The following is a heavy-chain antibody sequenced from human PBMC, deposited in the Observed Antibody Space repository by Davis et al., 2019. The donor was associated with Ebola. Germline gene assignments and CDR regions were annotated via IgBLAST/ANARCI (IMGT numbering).Heavy chain of an antibody. CDR2: INPNSGGT. V-gene: IGHV1-2*04. D-gene: IGHD4-17*01. CDR1: GYTFTSYG. Sequence: AASVKVSCKASGYTFTSYGISWVRQAPGQGLEWMGWINPNSGGTNYAQKFQGWVTMTRDTSISTAYMELSRLRSDDTAVYYCASLRLTQNWYFDLWGRGTLVTVSS. J-gene: IGHJ2*01. CDR3: ASLRLTQNWYFDL.